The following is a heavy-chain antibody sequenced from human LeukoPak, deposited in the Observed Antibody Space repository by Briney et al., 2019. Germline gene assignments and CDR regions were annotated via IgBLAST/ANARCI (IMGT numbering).Heavy chain of an antibody. Sequence: SETLSLTCAVYGGSFSSYYWSWIRQPPGKGLEWIGEINHSGSTNYNPSLKSRVTISVDTSKNQFSLKLSSVTAADTAVYYCARGSIAAAGMWSYWFDPWGQGTLVTVSS. CDR3: ARGSIAAAGMWSYWFDP. J-gene: IGHJ5*02. CDR1: GGSFSSYY. D-gene: IGHD6-13*01. V-gene: IGHV4-34*01. CDR2: INHSGST.